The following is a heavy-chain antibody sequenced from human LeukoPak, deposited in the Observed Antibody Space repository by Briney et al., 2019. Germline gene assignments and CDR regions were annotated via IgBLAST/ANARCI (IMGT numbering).Heavy chain of an antibody. CDR1: GFTFSSYA. CDR2: INNSGGST. CDR3: AKRQGPSGRIGYFDY. J-gene: IGHJ4*02. V-gene: IGHV3-23*01. Sequence: PGGSLRLSCAASGFTFSSYAMSWVRQAPGKGLEWVSTINNSGGSTYYTDSVKGRFTISRDSSKNTLYLQMNSLRAEDTAVYYCAKRQGPSGRIGYFDYWGQGTLVTVSS. D-gene: IGHD2-15*01.